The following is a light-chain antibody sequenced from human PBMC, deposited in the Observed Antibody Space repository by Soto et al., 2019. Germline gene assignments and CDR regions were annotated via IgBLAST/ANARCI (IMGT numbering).Light chain of an antibody. V-gene: IGLV2-14*01. CDR1: SSDVGGYNY. CDR3: SSYTRSTTLVV. CDR2: DVS. Sequence: QSALTQPASVSGSPGQSITISCTGTSSDVGGYNYVSWYQQHPGKAPKLMIYDVSDRPSGVSNRFSGSKSGNTASLTISGLQTEVEADYYCSSYTRSTTLVVFGGGTKVTVL. J-gene: IGLJ2*01.